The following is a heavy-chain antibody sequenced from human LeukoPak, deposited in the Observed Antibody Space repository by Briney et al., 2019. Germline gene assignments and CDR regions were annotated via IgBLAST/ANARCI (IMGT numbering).Heavy chain of an antibody. D-gene: IGHD2-8*02. CDR1: GFTVSSNY. J-gene: IGHJ5*01. CDR3: ARVAVSGPTGWFDS. V-gene: IGHV3-53*01. Sequence: GGSLRLSCAASGFTVSSNYMSWVRQAPGKGLEWVPVIYSGGRTYYADSVKGRFTISRDNVDNVVYLEMNSLGAEDTATYYCARVAVSGPTGWFDSWGQGTLVIVSS. CDR2: IYSGGRT.